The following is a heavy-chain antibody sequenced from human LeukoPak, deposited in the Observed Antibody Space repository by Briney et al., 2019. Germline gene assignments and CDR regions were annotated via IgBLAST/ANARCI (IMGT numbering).Heavy chain of an antibody. CDR3: TRRVATTGIYAFDI. J-gene: IGHJ3*02. CDR1: GGSISSYY. CDR2: IYTSGST. D-gene: IGHD1-1*01. Sequence: SETLSLTCTVSGGSISSYYWSWIRQPAGKGLEWIGRIYTSGSTNYNPSLKSRVTMSVDTSKNQFSLKLNSVTAADTAVYYCTRRVATTGIYAFDIWGQGTMVTVSS. V-gene: IGHV4-4*07.